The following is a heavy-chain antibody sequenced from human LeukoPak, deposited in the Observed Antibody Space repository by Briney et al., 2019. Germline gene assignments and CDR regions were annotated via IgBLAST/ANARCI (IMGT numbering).Heavy chain of an antibody. CDR2: ISGSGEST. V-gene: IGHV3-23*01. J-gene: IGHJ4*02. CDR3: AKESGYDSSGYHDY. D-gene: IGHD3-22*01. Sequence: PGGSLRLSCAASGFTVSSSFLSWVRQAPGKGLEWVSSISGSGESTYYADSVKGRLTISRDNSKNRLYLQMNSLRAEDTAVYYCAKESGYDSSGYHDYWGQGTLVTVSS. CDR1: GFTVSSSF.